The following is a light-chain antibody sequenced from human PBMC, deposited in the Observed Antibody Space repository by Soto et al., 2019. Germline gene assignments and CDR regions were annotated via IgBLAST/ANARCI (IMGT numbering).Light chain of an antibody. CDR1: QSVSSTY. CDR2: RTS. J-gene: IGKJ5*01. CDR3: QQFGSSVT. Sequence: EIVLTQSPGTLSVSPGERATLSCRASQSVSSTYLAWYQQKPGQAPRLLIYRTSTRATGIPDRFSGSGSGTDFTLTISRLEPEDFAVYYCQQFGSSVTFGQGTRLEI. V-gene: IGKV3-20*01.